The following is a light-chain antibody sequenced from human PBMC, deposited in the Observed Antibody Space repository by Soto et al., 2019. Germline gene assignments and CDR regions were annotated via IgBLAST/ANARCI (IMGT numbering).Light chain of an antibody. V-gene: IGLV2-11*01. CDR1: SSDVGDYDF. Sequence: QSVLTQPRSVSGSPGQSVTLSCTGTSSDVGDYDFVSWYRHHPGKVPKLMIFDVSGRPSGVPNRFSGSKSGNTASLTISGLQAEDEGIYYCCSYAGGHTWVFGGGTKVTVL. CDR2: DVS. CDR3: CSYAGGHTWV. J-gene: IGLJ3*02.